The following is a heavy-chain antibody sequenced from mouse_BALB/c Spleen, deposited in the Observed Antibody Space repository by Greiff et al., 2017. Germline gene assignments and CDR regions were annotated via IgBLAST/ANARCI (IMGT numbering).Heavy chain of an antibody. Sequence: QVQLQQSGPELVKPGASVKMSCKASGYTFTDYVISWVKQRTGQGLEWIGEIYPGSGSTYYNEKFKGKATLTADKSSNTAYMQLSSLTSEDSAVYFCARRDYRYDGDAMDYWGQGTSVTVSS. CDR1: GYTFTDYV. D-gene: IGHD2-14*01. CDR2: IYPGSGST. CDR3: ARRDYRYDGDAMDY. J-gene: IGHJ4*01. V-gene: IGHV1-81*01.